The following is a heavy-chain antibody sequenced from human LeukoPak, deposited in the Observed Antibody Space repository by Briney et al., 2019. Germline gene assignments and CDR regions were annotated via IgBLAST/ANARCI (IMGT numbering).Heavy chain of an antibody. CDR1: GFTFSDYY. V-gene: IGHV3-11*01. D-gene: IGHD5-12*01. CDR3: ASDIVATSGDF. CDR2: ITSSGDDI. Sequence: TPGGSLRLSCAASGFTFSDYYMSWIRQAPGKGLEWVAYITSSGDDIYYAESVKGRFTISRDNAKNALFLRMSSLRVEDTATYYCASDIVATSGDFWGRGTLVSVSS. J-gene: IGHJ4*02.